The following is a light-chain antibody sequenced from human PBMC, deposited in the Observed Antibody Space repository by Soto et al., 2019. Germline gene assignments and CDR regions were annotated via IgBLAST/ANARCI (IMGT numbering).Light chain of an antibody. J-gene: IGKJ1*01. Sequence: IQMTQSPSSLSASVGDRVTITCRATENINNYLNWYQQKPGKAPKLLIYAASSLQSGVPSRFSGSGSGTDFTLTINSLQPEDFSTYYCQQTYSIVKTFGQGTKVDIK. CDR2: AAS. CDR3: QQTYSIVKT. V-gene: IGKV1-39*01. CDR1: ENINNY.